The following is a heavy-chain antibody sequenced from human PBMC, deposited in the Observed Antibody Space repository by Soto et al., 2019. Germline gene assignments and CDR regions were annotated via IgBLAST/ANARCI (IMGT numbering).Heavy chain of an antibody. V-gene: IGHV3-11*06. J-gene: IGHJ6*02. Sequence: GGSLRLSCAASGFTFSDYYMSWIRQAPGKGLEWVSYISSSSSYTNYADSVKGRFTISRDNAKNSLYLQMNSLRAEDTAVYYCARDWWIQLGYYGMDVWGQGTTVTVSS. CDR3: ARDWWIQLGYYGMDV. CDR2: ISSSSSYT. CDR1: GFTFSDYY. D-gene: IGHD5-18*01.